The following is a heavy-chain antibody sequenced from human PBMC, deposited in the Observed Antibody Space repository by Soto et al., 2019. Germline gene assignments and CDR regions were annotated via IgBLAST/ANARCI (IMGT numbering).Heavy chain of an antibody. J-gene: IGHJ4*02. Sequence: SVKVSCKASGGTLSSYAISWVRQAPGQGLEWMGGIIPIFGTANYAQKFQGRVTITADKSTSTAYMELSSLRAEDTAVYYCAKDLAASDSSGTFDYWGQGTLVTVSS. CDR2: IIPIFGTA. CDR3: AKDLAASDSSGTFDY. D-gene: IGHD3-22*01. CDR1: GGTLSSYA. V-gene: IGHV1-69*06.